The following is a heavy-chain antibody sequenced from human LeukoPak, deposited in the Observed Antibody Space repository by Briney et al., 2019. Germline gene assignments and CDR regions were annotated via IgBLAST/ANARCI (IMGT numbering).Heavy chain of an antibody. D-gene: IGHD6-19*01. CDR3: VGGHQWLAFDS. Sequence: SETLSLTCTVSGGSISSGGYYWSWIRQHPGKGLEWIGYIYYSGSTYYNPSLKSRVTMSVDTSKNQFSLNLTSVSAADTAVYYCVGGHQWLAFDSWGQGALVTVSS. CDR2: IYYSGST. J-gene: IGHJ4*02. V-gene: IGHV4-30-4*08. CDR1: GGSISSGGYY.